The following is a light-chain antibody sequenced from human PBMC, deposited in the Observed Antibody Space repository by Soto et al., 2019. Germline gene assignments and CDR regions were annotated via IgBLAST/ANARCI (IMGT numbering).Light chain of an antibody. CDR3: QQYYSAPPT. J-gene: IGKJ1*01. CDR1: QSVLYSSNNKNY. Sequence: DIVMTQSPDSLAVSLGERATINCKSSQSVLYSSNNKNYLAWYQQKPGQPPKLLIYWASTRESGVPDRCSGSGSGTDFTLTISSLQAEDVAVYYCQQYYSAPPTFGHGTKVEIK. V-gene: IGKV4-1*01. CDR2: WAS.